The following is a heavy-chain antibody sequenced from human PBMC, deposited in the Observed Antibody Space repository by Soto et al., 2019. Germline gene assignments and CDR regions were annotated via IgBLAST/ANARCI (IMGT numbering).Heavy chain of an antibody. V-gene: IGHV1-69*06. CDR2: VIPTSGTA. J-gene: IGHJ4*02. CDR3: TRDSSLGYLF. CDR1: RGTFTTSP. Sequence: QVQLVQSGAEVKKPRSSVKVSCKTSRGTFTTSPITWIRQAPGQGLVWMGEVIPTSGTATYAQTFQGRVAFTADKSTNTAYMELSSLRSEDTAIYFCTRDSSLGYLFWGQGSLVTVSS. D-gene: IGHD5-18*01.